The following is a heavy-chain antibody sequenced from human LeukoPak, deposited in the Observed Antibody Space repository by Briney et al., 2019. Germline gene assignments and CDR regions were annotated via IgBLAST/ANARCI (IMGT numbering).Heavy chain of an antibody. CDR3: ARGNYYDSPIDY. CDR1: GFTFSSNA. J-gene: IGHJ4*02. CDR2: ISYDGGNR. D-gene: IGHD3-22*01. V-gene: IGHV3-30*04. Sequence: GGSLRLSCAASGFTFSSNAMHWVRQAPGKGPEWVAVISYDGGNRYYADSVKGRFTISRDNSKNTLYLQMNSLRPEDTAVYHCARGNYYDSPIDYWGQGTLVSVSS.